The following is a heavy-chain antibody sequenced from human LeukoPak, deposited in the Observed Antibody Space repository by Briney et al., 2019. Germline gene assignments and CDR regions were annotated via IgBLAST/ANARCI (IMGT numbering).Heavy chain of an antibody. J-gene: IGHJ4*02. CDR1: GYTFTGYY. CDR2: ISAYNGNT. V-gene: IGHV1-18*04. Sequence: ASVKVSCKASGYTFTGYYMHWVRQAPGQGLEWMGWISAYNGNTNYAQKLQGRVTMTTDTSTSTAYMELRSLRSDDTAVYYCARWRGGESASTFDYWGQGTLVTVSS. CDR3: ARWRGGESASTFDY. D-gene: IGHD3-16*01.